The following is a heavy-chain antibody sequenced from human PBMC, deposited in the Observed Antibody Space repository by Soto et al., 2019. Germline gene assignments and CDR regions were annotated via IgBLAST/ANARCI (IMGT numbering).Heavy chain of an antibody. D-gene: IGHD3-16*02. CDR3: TRSIGSGGVIGGFDY. V-gene: IGHV1-69*01. CDR2: ILPMFDRP. Sequence: QVQLVQSETEVKKPGSAVRVSCKASGGTLTTYEMIWVRQAPDQGLGGLGGILPMFDRPRYAQKFQGRVTITVDEPTTTAYMELSSLRSDDTAVYYCTRSIGSGGVIGGFDYWGQGTLVTVSS. CDR1: GGTLTTYE. J-gene: IGHJ4*02.